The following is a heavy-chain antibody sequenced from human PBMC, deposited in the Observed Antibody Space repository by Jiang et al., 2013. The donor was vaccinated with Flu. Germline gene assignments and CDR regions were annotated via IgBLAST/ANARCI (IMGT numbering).Heavy chain of an antibody. CDR2: TYYRSKWYD. Sequence: QTLSLTCAISGDSVSSNSATWNWIRQSPSRGLEWLGRTYYRSKWYDDYAESVKSRIAINSDTSKNQFSLQLNSVTPEDTAVYYCARGKSSSTWFLGWFDPWGQGTLVTVSS. V-gene: IGHV6-1*01. CDR3: ARGKSSSTWFLGWFDP. J-gene: IGHJ5*02. D-gene: IGHD6-13*01. CDR1: GDSVSSNSAT.